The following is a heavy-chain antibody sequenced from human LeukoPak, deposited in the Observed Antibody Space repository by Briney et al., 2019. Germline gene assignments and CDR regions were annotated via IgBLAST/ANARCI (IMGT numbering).Heavy chain of an antibody. CDR1: GYTFTSYY. V-gene: IGHV1-69*13. CDR3: ATQRITMVRGVFGY. Sequence: GASVKVSFKASGYTFTSYYMHWVRQAPGQGLEWMGGIIPIFGTANYAQKFQGRVTITADESTSTAYMELSSLRSEDTAVYYCATQRITMVRGVFGYWGQGTLVTVSS. D-gene: IGHD3-10*01. CDR2: IIPIFGTA. J-gene: IGHJ4*02.